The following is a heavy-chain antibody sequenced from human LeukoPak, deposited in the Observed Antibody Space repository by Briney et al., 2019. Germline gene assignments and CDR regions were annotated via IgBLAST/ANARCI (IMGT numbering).Heavy chain of an antibody. D-gene: IGHD2-15*01. J-gene: IGHJ6*03. V-gene: IGHV4-59*01. CDR2: IYYSGST. CDR3: ARMVAAREYYYYYMDV. Sequence: SETLSLTCTVSGSSISSYYWSWIRQPPGKGLEWIGYIYYSGSTNYNPSLKSRVTISVDTSKNQFSLKLSSVTAADTAVYYCARMVAAREYYYYYMDVWGKGTTVTVSS. CDR1: GSSISSYY.